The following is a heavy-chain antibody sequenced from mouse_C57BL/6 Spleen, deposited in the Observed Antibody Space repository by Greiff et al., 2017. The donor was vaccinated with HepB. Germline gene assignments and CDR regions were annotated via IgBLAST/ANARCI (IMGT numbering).Heavy chain of an antibody. CDR3: ARDYGSRHFDY. CDR1: GYTFTSYW. Sequence: QVQLQQPGAELVRPGSSVKLSCKASGYTFTSYWMHWVKQRPIQGLEWIGNIDPSDSETHYNQKFKDKATLTVDKSSSTAYMQRSSLTSEDSAVYYCARDYGSRHFDYWGQGTTLTVSS. V-gene: IGHV1-52*01. CDR2: IDPSDSET. J-gene: IGHJ2*01. D-gene: IGHD1-1*01.